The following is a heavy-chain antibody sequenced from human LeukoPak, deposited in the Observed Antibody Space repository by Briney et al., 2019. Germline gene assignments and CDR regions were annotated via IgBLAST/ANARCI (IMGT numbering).Heavy chain of an antibody. CDR3: AGANSDVLSFIDY. CDR2: IYYSGST. V-gene: IGHV4-59*01. J-gene: IGHJ4*02. CDR1: GGSISSYY. D-gene: IGHD3-16*02. Sequence: PSETLSLTCTVSGGSISSYYWSWIRQPPGKGLEWIGYIYYSGSTKYNPSLQSRVTISVDTSKNQFSLKLSSVTAADSAVYYCAGANSDVLSFIDYWGQGTLVTVSS.